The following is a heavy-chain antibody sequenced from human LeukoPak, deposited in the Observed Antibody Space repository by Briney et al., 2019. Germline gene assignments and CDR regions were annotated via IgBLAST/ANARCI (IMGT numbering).Heavy chain of an antibody. D-gene: IGHD6-19*01. CDR1: GESFSGYY. J-gene: IGHJ2*01. V-gene: IGHV4-34*01. Sequence: SETLSLTCAVYGESFSGYYWSWIRQPPGKGLEWIGEIDHSGSTNYNPSLKSRVTMSVATSKNQFSLRLSSVTAADTAVYYCARVLEGSSGQHWYFDLWGRGTLVTVSS. CDR3: ARVLEGSSGQHWYFDL. CDR2: IDHSGST.